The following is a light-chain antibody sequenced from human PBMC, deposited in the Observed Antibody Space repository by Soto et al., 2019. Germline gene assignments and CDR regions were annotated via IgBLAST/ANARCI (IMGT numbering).Light chain of an antibody. CDR2: EVS. Sequence: QSVLTQPASVSGSLGQSISIFCTGSSSDIGSYNLASWYQQYPGKAPKLMILEVSERPSGVSNRFSGSKSGDTASLTISGLQAEDEADYYCCSYAGSGKVVFGGGTKLTVL. CDR3: CSYAGSGKVV. CDR1: SSDIGSYNL. J-gene: IGLJ3*02. V-gene: IGLV2-23*02.